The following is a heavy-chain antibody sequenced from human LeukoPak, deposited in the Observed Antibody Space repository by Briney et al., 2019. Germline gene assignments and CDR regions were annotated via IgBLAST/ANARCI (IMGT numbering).Heavy chain of an antibody. D-gene: IGHD3-9*01. Sequence: GGSLRLSCAASGFTFSSYGMSWVRQAPGKGLEWVSAISGSGGSTYYADSVKGRFTISRDNSKNTLYLQMNRLGAEDTAVYYCARGGGGNSDFLTTYTGASLSFDYWGRGALVTVSS. CDR3: ARGGGGNSDFLTTYTGASLSFDY. CDR1: GFTFSSYG. V-gene: IGHV3-23*01. CDR2: ISGSGGST. J-gene: IGHJ4*02.